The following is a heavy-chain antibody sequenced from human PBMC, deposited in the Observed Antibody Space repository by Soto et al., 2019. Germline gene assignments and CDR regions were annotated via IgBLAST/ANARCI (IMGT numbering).Heavy chain of an antibody. J-gene: IGHJ4*02. CDR2: ISSSSSYI. D-gene: IGHD3-22*01. CDR1: GFTFSSYS. CDR3: ARGYYDSSGYTDY. V-gene: IGHV3-21*01. Sequence: GALRLSCAASGFTFSSYSMNWVRQAPGKGLEWVSSISSSSSYIYYADSVKGRFTISRDNAKNSLYLQMNSLRAEDTAVYYCARGYYDSSGYTDYWGQGTLVTVSS.